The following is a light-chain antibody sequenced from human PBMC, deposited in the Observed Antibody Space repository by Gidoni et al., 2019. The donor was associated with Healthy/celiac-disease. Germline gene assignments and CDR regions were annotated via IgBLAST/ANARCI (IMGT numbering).Light chain of an antibody. CDR3: AAWDDSLSGVV. CDR1: SSNIGSNY. J-gene: IGLJ2*01. CDR2: RNN. V-gene: IGLV1-47*01. Sequence: SLLTQPTSPSGAPGPRVTIPCSGSSSNIGSNYVYWYQQLPGTAPKLLIYRNNQRPSGVPDRFSGSKSGTSASLAISGLRSEDEADYYCAAWDDSLSGVVFGGGTKLTVL.